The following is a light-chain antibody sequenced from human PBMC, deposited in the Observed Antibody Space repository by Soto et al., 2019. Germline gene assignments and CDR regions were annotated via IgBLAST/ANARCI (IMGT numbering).Light chain of an antibody. CDR1: QGFSNY. Sequence: DFQMTQSPSFLSASVGDTVTIACRASQGFSNYLAWFQQRPGKAPQLLIYSGSTLQSGVPSRFSGSGSGPDFTLTISSLQPEDFATYFCLQLNKYPRTFGGGTKVDIK. J-gene: IGKJ4*01. CDR2: SGS. V-gene: IGKV1-9*01. CDR3: LQLNKYPRT.